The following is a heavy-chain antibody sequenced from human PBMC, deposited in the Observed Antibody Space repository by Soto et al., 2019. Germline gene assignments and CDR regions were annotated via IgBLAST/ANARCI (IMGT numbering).Heavy chain of an antibody. CDR3: ATSTTVTTRVYNWFDP. Sequence: ASLKVSCKVSGYTLTELSMHWVRQAPGKGLEWIGGFDPEDGETIYAQKFQGRVTMTEDTSTDTAYMELSSLRSEDTAVYYYATSTTVTTRVYNWFDPWGQGTLVTVSS. CDR2: FDPEDGET. D-gene: IGHD4-4*01. V-gene: IGHV1-24*01. J-gene: IGHJ5*02. CDR1: GYTLTELS.